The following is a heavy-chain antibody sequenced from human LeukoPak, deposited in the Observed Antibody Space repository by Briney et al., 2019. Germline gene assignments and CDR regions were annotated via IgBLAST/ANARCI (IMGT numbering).Heavy chain of an antibody. D-gene: IGHD6-25*01. J-gene: IGHJ6*02. CDR3: ARIVAAAPYGMDV. CDR2: ISSRNNYI. Sequence: PGESLRLSCVASGFTFSSYSMNWVRQAPGKGLEWVSAISSRNNYIYYADSVKGRFTISRDNAKNSLYVQMNSLRAEDTAVYYCARIVAAAPYGMDVWGQGTTVTVSS. CDR1: GFTFSSYS. V-gene: IGHV3-21*01.